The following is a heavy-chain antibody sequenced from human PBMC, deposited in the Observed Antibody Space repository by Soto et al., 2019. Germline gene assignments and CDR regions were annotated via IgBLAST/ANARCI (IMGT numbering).Heavy chain of an antibody. CDR3: ARVSSGWAFDY. CDR2: ISAYNGNT. J-gene: IGHJ4*02. CDR1: GYPYTSYG. V-gene: IGHV1-18*01. Sequence: ASVKVSCQASGYPYTSYGISWVRQAPGQGLEWMGWISAYNGNTNYAQKLQARVTITRDTSASTAYMELSSLRSEDTAVYYCARVSSGWAFDYWGQGTLVTVSS. D-gene: IGHD6-19*01.